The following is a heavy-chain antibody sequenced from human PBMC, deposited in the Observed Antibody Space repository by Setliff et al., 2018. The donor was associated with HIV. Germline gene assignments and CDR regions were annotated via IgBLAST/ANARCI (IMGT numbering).Heavy chain of an antibody. D-gene: IGHD2-8*01. Sequence: SETLSLTCSVSGGSISGYYWNWIRQPPGKGLEWIGYIHYSGATNYNPSLKSRVTISLDTSRTQFSLRLSSVTAADTAVYYCARHSPNVGVRGDAFDIWGQGTVVTVSS. CDR2: IHYSGAT. CDR1: GGSISGYY. V-gene: IGHV4-59*08. CDR3: ARHSPNVGVRGDAFDI. J-gene: IGHJ3*02.